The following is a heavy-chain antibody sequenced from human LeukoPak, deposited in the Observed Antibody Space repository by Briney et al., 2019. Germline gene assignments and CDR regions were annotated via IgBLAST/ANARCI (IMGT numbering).Heavy chain of an antibody. Sequence: ASVTVSCKASGYTFTSYGISLVRQAPGQGLEWMGWISAYNGNTNYAQKLQGRVTMTTDTSTSTAYMELRSLRSDDTAVYYCARAQDYYYYMDVWGKGTTVTVSS. CDR3: ARAQDYYYYMDV. CDR2: ISAYNGNT. J-gene: IGHJ6*03. CDR1: GYTFTSYG. V-gene: IGHV1-18*01.